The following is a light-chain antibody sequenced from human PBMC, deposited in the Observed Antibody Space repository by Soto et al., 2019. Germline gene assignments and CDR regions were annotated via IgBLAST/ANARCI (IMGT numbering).Light chain of an antibody. CDR1: SGHSSYA. Sequence: QLVLTQSPSASASLRASVKLTCTLSSGHSSYAIAWHQQQPEKGPRYLMKVNSDGSHNKGDGIPDRFSGSSSGAERSLTISSLQSEDEADYYCQTWGTGIQVFGGGTKLTVL. V-gene: IGLV4-69*01. CDR2: VNSDGSH. CDR3: QTWGTGIQV. J-gene: IGLJ2*01.